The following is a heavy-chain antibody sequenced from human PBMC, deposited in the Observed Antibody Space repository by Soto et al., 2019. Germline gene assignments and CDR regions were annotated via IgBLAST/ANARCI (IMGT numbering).Heavy chain of an antibody. CDR3: AKGAVTSIFAYFDY. V-gene: IGHV3-9*01. CDR2: ISWNSGNI. Sequence: EVHLVESGGGLVQPGRSLRLSCAASGFTFDDYAMHWVRQVPGKGLEWVSSISWNSGNIVYADSVKGRFTISRDSANNSLYLQMNSLKTEDTALYYCAKGAVTSIFAYFDYWGQGTLVTASS. J-gene: IGHJ4*02. D-gene: IGHD3-3*01. CDR1: GFTFDDYA.